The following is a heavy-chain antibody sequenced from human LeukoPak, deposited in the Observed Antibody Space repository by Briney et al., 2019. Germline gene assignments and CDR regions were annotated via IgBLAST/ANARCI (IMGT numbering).Heavy chain of an antibody. CDR2: INPNSGGT. V-gene: IGHV1-2*02. CDR3: ARGSTNSAAKFDY. J-gene: IGHJ4*02. Sequence: ASVKVSCKASGFTFTGYYIHWVRQAPGQGLEWMGWINPNSGGTNYAQKFQGRVTMTRDTSISTAYMELSRLRSDDTAVYYCARGSTNSAAKFDYWGQGTLVTVSS. CDR1: GFTFTGYY. D-gene: IGHD2-2*01.